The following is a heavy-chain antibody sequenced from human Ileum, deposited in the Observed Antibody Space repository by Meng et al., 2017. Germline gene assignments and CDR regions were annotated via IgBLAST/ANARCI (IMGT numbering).Heavy chain of an antibody. V-gene: IGHV3-9*01. Sequence: SLKISCVVSGFSFDEHAMHWVRQTPEKVLEWVAGIMWKIGSVGYASSVKGRFTISRDFARDSLFLQMTSLRAEDTALYYCGKDLTHGGLDRWGQGTLVTVSS. CDR2: IMWKIGSV. CDR1: GFSFDEHA. CDR3: GKDLTHGGLDR. J-gene: IGHJ5*02. D-gene: IGHD3-3*01.